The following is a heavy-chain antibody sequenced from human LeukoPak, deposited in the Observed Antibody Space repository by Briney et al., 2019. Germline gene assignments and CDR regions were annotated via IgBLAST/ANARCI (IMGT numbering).Heavy chain of an antibody. CDR3: ARVQGIAAAVSSY. D-gene: IGHD6-13*01. J-gene: IGHJ4*02. Sequence: GASVKVSCKASGYTFTSYYMHWVRQAPGQGLEWMGIINPSGGSTSYAQKLQGRVTMTTDTSTSTAYMELRSLRSDDTAVYYCARVQGIAAAVSSYWGQGTLVTVSS. CDR1: GYTFTSYY. CDR2: INPSGGST. V-gene: IGHV1-46*01.